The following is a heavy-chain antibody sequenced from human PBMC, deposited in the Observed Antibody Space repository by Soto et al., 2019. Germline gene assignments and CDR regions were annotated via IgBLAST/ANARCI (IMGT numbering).Heavy chain of an antibody. Sequence: TLSLTCAVSGGSISSGGYSWSWIRQPPGKGLEWIGYIYHSGSTYYNPSLKSRVTISVDRSKNQFSLKLSSVTAADTAVYYCARVSNPTGWFDPWGQGTLVTVSS. J-gene: IGHJ5*02. CDR2: IYHSGST. D-gene: IGHD4-4*01. CDR1: GGSISSGGYS. V-gene: IGHV4-30-2*01. CDR3: ARVSNPTGWFDP.